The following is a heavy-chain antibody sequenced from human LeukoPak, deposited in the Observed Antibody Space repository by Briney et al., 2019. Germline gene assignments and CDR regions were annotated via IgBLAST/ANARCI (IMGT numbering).Heavy chain of an antibody. CDR2: IYPGDSDT. CDR3: ARSTMVRGVISLFDY. Sequence: GESLKISCQGSGYSFTNYWIGWVRQMPGKGLEWMGIIYPGDSDTRYSPSFQGQVTISADKSISTAYLQRSSLKASDTAMYYCARSTMVRGVISLFDYWGQGTLVTVSS. D-gene: IGHD3-10*01. V-gene: IGHV5-51*01. CDR1: GYSFTNYW. J-gene: IGHJ4*02.